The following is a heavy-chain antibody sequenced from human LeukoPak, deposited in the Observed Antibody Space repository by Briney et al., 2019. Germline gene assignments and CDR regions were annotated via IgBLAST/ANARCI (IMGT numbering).Heavy chain of an antibody. V-gene: IGHV1-18*01. CDR1: GYTFTSYV. J-gene: IGHJ5*02. Sequence: ASVKVSCKASGYTFTSYVISWVRQAPGQALGWMAWISAYNGNTNFAQKFQGRVTMTTDTSTSTAYMELRSLRSDDTAVYYCARAGTAYGSGRWFDPWGQGSLVTVSS. D-gene: IGHD3-10*01. CDR2: ISAYNGNT. CDR3: ARAGTAYGSGRWFDP.